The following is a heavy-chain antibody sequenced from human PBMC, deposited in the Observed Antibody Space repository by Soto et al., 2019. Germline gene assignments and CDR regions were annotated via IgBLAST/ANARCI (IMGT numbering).Heavy chain of an antibody. D-gene: IGHD4-17*01. CDR1: GYSISSGYY. V-gene: IGHV4-38-2*01. J-gene: IGHJ5*02. Sequence: PSETLSLTCAVSGYSISSGYYWGWIRQTPGKGLEWIASIYHSGSTYYNPSLKSRVTISVDTSKNQFSLKLTSVTAADTAVYYCARGAATVTPGCFDPWGQGIMVTVSS. CDR2: IYHSGST. CDR3: ARGAATVTPGCFDP.